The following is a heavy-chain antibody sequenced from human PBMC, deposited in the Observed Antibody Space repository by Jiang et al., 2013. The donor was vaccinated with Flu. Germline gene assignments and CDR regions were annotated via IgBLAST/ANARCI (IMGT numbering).Heavy chain of an antibody. V-gene: IGHV4-30-4*01. Sequence: GPGLVKSSNETLSLTCTVSGGSLKTGDFYWSWIRQPPGKGLECIGYIYYSDNTYYYYNPSLKSRLSISADTSKNQFSLRLTSVTAADTAIYYCAGATSVTMWAFDVWGQ. CDR1: GGSLKTGDFY. CDR2: IYYSDNTYY. CDR3: AGATSVTMWAFDV. D-gene: IGHD3-10*02. J-gene: IGHJ3*01.